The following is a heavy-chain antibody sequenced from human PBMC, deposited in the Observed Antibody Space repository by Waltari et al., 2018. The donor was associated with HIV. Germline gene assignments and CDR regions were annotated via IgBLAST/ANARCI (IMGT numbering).Heavy chain of an antibody. CDR1: GFSFSSRA. CDR3: AKVRTTVTAVFYFDI. J-gene: IGHJ2*01. CDR2: ISDGATGT. V-gene: IGHV3-23*01. D-gene: IGHD4-17*01. Sequence: EVQLLESGGGLVQPGGSLRLSCAASGFSFSSRAMSWVRQVPGKGLEWVSGISDGATGTYYADPVKGRFTISRDNSKSTLYLQMNSLRADDTAVYYCAKVRTTVTAVFYFDIWGRGALVTVSS.